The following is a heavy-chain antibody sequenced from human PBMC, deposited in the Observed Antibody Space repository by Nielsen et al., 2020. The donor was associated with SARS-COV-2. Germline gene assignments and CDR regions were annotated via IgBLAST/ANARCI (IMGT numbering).Heavy chain of an antibody. D-gene: IGHD6-13*01. CDR3: ARSRGDSSNWNGLDFYYYAMDV. Sequence: ASVKVSCKTSGYTFNSYGISWVRQAPGQGLEWMGWISAYNGNTDYAQMFQGRATITADASTSTVYMELSSLTSEDTAVYYCARSRGDSSNWNGLDFYYYAMDVWGQGTTVIVSS. V-gene: IGHV1-18*01. J-gene: IGHJ6*02. CDR1: GYTFNSYG. CDR2: ISAYNGNT.